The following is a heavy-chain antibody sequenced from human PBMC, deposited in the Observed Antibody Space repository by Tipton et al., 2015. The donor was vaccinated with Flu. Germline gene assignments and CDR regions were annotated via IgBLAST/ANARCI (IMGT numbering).Heavy chain of an antibody. V-gene: IGHV4-4*07. Sequence: TLSLTCTVSDDSINYYYLNWIRQPAGKGLEWIGRLYTSGSTDYNPSLRSRVTMSLDTSKRQFSLKLTSVTAADTAVYYCARTYCSGGNCSHFAGWGQGTLVPVSS. CDR2: LYTSGST. CDR3: ARTYCSGGNCSHFAG. J-gene: IGHJ4*02. D-gene: IGHD2-15*01. CDR1: DDSINYYY.